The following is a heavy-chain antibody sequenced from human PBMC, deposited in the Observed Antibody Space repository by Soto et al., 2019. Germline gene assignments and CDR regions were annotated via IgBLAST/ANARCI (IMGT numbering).Heavy chain of an antibody. Sequence: PSETLSLTCAVYGGSFSGYYWSWIRQPPGKGLEWIGEINHSGSTNYNPSLKSRVTISVDTSKIQFSLKLSSVTAADTAVYYCARSTHYYGSGSYSDYWGQGTLVTVSS. CDR3: ARSTHYYGSGSYSDY. J-gene: IGHJ4*02. D-gene: IGHD3-10*01. CDR2: INHSGST. V-gene: IGHV4-34*01. CDR1: GGSFSGYY.